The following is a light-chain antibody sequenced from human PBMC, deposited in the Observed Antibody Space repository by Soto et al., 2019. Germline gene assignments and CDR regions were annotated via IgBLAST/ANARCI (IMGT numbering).Light chain of an antibody. CDR2: GNS. Sequence: QSVLTQPPSVSGAPGPRVTISCTGSSSNIGAGYDVHWYQQLPGTAPKLLIYGNSNRPSGVPDRFSGSKSGTSASLAITGLQAEDEAGYYCQSYDSSLSGWGFGGGTKLTV. V-gene: IGLV1-40*01. CDR3: QSYDSSLSGWG. J-gene: IGLJ3*02. CDR1: SSNIGAGYD.